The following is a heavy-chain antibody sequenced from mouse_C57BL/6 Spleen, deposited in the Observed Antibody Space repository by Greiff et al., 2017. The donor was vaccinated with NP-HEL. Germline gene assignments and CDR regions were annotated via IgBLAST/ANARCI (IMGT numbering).Heavy chain of an antibody. CDR3: ARVDDYGFAY. D-gene: IGHD2-4*01. CDR2: ISDGGSYT. J-gene: IGHJ3*01. CDR1: GFTFSSYA. Sequence: VQLVESGGGLVKPGGSLKLSCAASGFTFSSYAMSWVRQTPEKRLEWVATISDGGSYTYYPDNVKGRFTISRDNAKNNLYLQMSHLKSEDTAMYYCARVDDYGFAYWGQGTLVTVSA. V-gene: IGHV5-4*01.